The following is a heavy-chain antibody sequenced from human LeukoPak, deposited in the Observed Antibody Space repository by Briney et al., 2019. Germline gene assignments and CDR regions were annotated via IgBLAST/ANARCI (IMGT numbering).Heavy chain of an antibody. CDR2: IYYSGST. CDR1: GGSISSGGYY. CDR3: ARWCIAVAGFRFDY. Sequence: PSQTLSLTCTVSGGSISSGGYYWSWIRQHPGKGLEWIGHIYYSGSTYYNPSLKSRVTISVDTSKNQFSLKLSSVTAADTAVYYCARWCIAVAGFRFDYWGQGTLVTVSS. V-gene: IGHV4-31*03. D-gene: IGHD6-19*01. J-gene: IGHJ4*02.